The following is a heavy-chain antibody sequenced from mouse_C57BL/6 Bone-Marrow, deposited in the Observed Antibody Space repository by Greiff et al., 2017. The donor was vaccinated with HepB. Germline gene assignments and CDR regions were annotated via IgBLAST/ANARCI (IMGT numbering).Heavy chain of an antibody. D-gene: IGHD1-1*01. CDR3: ARDYGSSFYYAMDY. Sequence: EVQLQQSVAELVRPGASVKLSCTASGFNIKNTYMHWVKQRPEQGLEWIGRIDPEDGETKYAPKFQGKATITADTSSNTAYLQLSSLTSEDTAVYYCARDYGSSFYYAMDYWGQGTSVTVSS. CDR1: GFNIKNTY. V-gene: IGHV14-2*01. CDR2: IDPEDGET. J-gene: IGHJ4*01.